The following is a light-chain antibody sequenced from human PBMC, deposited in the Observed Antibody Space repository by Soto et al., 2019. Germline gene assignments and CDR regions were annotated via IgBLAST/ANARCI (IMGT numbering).Light chain of an antibody. CDR1: QSVNSY. CDR3: QQRSNWPT. V-gene: IGKV3-11*01. Sequence: EIVLTQSPATLSLSPGERATLSCRASQSVNSYLACYQQKPGQPPRLLIYDASNRATGIPARFSGSGSGTDFTLTISSLETEDSAVYYCQQRSNWPTFGQGTKLEIK. CDR2: DAS. J-gene: IGKJ2*01.